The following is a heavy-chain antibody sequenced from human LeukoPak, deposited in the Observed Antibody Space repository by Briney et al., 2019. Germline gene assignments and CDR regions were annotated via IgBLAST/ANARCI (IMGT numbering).Heavy chain of an antibody. V-gene: IGHV4-34*01. Sequence: PSETLSLTCAVYGGSFSGYYWSWIRQPPGKGLEWIGEINHSGSTNYNPSLKSRVTISVDTSKNQFSLKLSSVTAADTAVYYCARADPHHFDYWGQGTLVTVSS. J-gene: IGHJ4*02. CDR3: ARADPHHFDY. CDR1: GGSFSGYY. CDR2: INHSGST.